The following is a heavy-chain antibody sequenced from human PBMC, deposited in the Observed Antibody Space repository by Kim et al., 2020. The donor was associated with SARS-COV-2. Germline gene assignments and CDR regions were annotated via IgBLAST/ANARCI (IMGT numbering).Heavy chain of an antibody. CDR3: AKAGSMYSSSWYRIYYFDY. D-gene: IGHD6-13*01. CDR1: GFTFSSYA. CDR2: ISGSGGST. J-gene: IGHJ4*02. Sequence: GGSLRLSCAASGFTFSSYAMSWVRQAPGKGLEWVSAISGSGGSTYYADSVKGRFTISRDNSKNTLYLQMNSLRAEDTAVYYCAKAGSMYSSSWYRIYYFDYWGQGTLVTVSS. V-gene: IGHV3-23*01.